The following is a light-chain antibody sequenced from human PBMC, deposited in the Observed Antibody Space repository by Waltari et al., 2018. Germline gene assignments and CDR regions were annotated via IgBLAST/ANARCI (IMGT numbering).Light chain of an antibody. V-gene: IGLV2-23*01. Sequence: QSALTQPASVSGPPGQSIPLSCAGTSRDAGSYTLVTWYQQHPGKAPKLMIYEDTNRPSGGSDRFSGSKSGNTASLTISGLQAEDEADYYCCSYAGSSPHVVFGGGTKLTVL. CDR1: SRDAGSYTL. J-gene: IGLJ2*01. CDR2: EDT. CDR3: CSYAGSSPHVV.